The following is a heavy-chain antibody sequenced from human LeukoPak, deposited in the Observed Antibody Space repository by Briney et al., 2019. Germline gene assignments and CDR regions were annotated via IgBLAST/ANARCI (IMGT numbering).Heavy chain of an antibody. Sequence: PGGSLRLSCAASGFTFSSYWMSWVRQAPGKGLEWVANIKQDGSEKYYVDSVKGRFTISRDNAKSSLYLQMNSLRAEDTAVYYCARHKDYYYSYMDVWGKGTTVTISS. J-gene: IGHJ6*03. CDR3: ARHKDYYYSYMDV. CDR1: GFTFSSYW. CDR2: IKQDGSEK. V-gene: IGHV3-7*01.